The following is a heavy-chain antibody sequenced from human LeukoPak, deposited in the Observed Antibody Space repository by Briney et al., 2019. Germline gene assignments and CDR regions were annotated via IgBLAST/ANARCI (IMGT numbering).Heavy chain of an antibody. CDR1: GGSISSYY. CDR3: ARGQYHLLYWYFDL. CDR2: IYSSGST. D-gene: IGHD2-2*01. Sequence: SETLSLTCTVTGGSISSYYWSWIRQPAGKGLEWIGRIYSSGSTNYNPSLKSRVTMSVDTSKNQFSLKLSSVTAADTAVYYCARGQYHLLYWYFDLWGRGTLVTVSS. J-gene: IGHJ2*01. V-gene: IGHV4-4*07.